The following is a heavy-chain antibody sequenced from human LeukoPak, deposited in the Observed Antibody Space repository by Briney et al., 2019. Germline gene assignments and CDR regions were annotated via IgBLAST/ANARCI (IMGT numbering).Heavy chain of an antibody. J-gene: IGHJ6*03. Sequence: SETLSLTCTVSGGSISSSSYYWGWIRQPPGKGLEWIGEINHSGSTNYNPSLKSRVTISVDTSKNQFSLKLSSVTAADTAVYYCARIAVADTGWYYYYYMDVWGKGTTVTISS. V-gene: IGHV4-39*07. CDR3: ARIAVADTGWYYYYYMDV. CDR1: GGSISSSSYY. CDR2: INHSGST. D-gene: IGHD6-19*01.